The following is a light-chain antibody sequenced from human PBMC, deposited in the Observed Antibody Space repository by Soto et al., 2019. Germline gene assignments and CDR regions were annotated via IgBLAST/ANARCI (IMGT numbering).Light chain of an antibody. CDR2: GAS. CDR1: QSVSSSY. V-gene: IGKV3-20*01. J-gene: IGKJ5*01. CDR3: QQYGSSPVIT. Sequence: EMVMTQSPAILSVSPGESATLSCRASQSVSSSYLAWYQQKPGQAPRLLIYGASSRATGIPDRFSGSGSGTDFTLTISRLEPEDFAVYYCQQYGSSPVITFGQGTRLEIK.